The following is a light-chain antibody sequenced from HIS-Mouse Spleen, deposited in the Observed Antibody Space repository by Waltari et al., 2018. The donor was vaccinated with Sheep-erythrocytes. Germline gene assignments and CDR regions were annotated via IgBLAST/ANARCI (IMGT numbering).Light chain of an antibody. CDR1: KLGDKY. V-gene: IGLV3-1*01. CDR3: QAWDSSTAV. CDR2: QDS. Sequence: YELTQPPSVSVSPGQTASITCSAAKLGDKYSCWYQQKPGQSTVLVIYQDSKRPSGIPERFSGSNSGNTATLTISGTQAMDEADYYCQAWDSSTAVFGGGTKLTVL. J-gene: IGLJ2*01.